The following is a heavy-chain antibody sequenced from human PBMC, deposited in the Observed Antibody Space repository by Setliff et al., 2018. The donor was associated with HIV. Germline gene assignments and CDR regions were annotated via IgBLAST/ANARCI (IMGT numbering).Heavy chain of an antibody. D-gene: IGHD3-16*01. J-gene: IGHJ3*02. CDR3: ARLRLGELADAFDI. Sequence: PGGSLRLSCAASGFTVSPYWMSWVRQGPEGLEWVANINQDGREKNYADSVKGRFTISRDNAKNSLYLQMNSLRAEDTAVYYCARLRLGELADAFDIWGQGTMVTVSS. CDR2: INQDGREK. V-gene: IGHV3-7*01. CDR1: GFTVSPYW.